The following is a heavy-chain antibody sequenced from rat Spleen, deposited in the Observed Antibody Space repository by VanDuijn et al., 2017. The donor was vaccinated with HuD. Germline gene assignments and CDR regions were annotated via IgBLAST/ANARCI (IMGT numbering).Heavy chain of an antibody. V-gene: IGHV3-3*01. CDR1: GYSITSNYR. CDR3: ARGDGTYYDCDY. D-gene: IGHD1-12*02. Sequence: EVQLQESGPGLVKPSQSLSLTCSVTGYSITSNYRWNWIRNFPGNKLEWMGYINNAGSTNNNPSLKNRISITRDTSKNQFFLQVNSVNNKDTATDYCARGDGTYYDCDYWGQGVMVTVSS. J-gene: IGHJ2*01. CDR2: INNAGST.